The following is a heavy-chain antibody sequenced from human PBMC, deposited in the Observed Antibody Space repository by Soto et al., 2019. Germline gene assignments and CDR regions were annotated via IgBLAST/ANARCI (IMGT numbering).Heavy chain of an antibody. Sequence: QVQLVQSGAEVKKPGASVKVSCKASGYTFTSYGISWVLQAPGQGLEWMGWISAYNGNTNYAQKLQGRVTMTTNTSTSTAYRELRSLSSDDTAVYYGARVEDRIFGVVIPYYYYMDDWGKGTPVTVSS. V-gene: IGHV1-18*01. CDR1: GYTFTSYG. D-gene: IGHD3-3*01. CDR3: ARVEDRIFGVVIPYYYYMDD. CDR2: ISAYNGNT. J-gene: IGHJ6*03.